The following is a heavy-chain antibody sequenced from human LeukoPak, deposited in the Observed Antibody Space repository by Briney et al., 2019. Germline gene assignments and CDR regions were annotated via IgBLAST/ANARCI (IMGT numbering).Heavy chain of an antibody. D-gene: IGHD3-22*01. CDR3: ARGNVNYYDSSGYYKLDY. J-gene: IGHJ4*02. CDR2: ISAYNGNT. V-gene: IGHV1-18*01. Sequence: GASVKVSCKASGYTFTSYGISWVRQAPGQGLEWMGWISAYNGNTNYAQKLQGRVTMTTDTSTSTAYMELRSLRSDDTAVYYCARGNVNYYDSSGYYKLDYWGQGTLVTVSS. CDR1: GYTFTSYG.